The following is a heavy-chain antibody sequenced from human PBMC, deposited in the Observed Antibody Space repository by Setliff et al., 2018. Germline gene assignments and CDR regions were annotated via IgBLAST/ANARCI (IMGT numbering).Heavy chain of an antibody. Sequence: GASVKVSCKSSGGTFSSSGITWVRQAPGQGLEWMGRIIPVIDTTDYAQNFQGRVTITADELTRTVYMELSSLRSEDTAIYYCARGRDGYTSNAFEFWGQGTMVTVSS. V-gene: IGHV1-69*11. J-gene: IGHJ3*01. D-gene: IGHD5-12*01. CDR3: ARGRDGYTSNAFEF. CDR1: GGTFSSSG. CDR2: IIPVIDTT.